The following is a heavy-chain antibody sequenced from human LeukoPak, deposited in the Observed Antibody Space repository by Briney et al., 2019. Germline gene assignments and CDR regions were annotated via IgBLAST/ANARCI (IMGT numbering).Heavy chain of an antibody. Sequence: PGGTLCLSSAASGITFSNIRMHWVPQAPGKGRVGVAYIGHDGRNKFYTESLRGRFTISGDNSMKMAYLQMNSLRTEDTAIYFCAKDGDWTFDIWGQGTMVTVSS. CDR3: AKDGDWTFDI. CDR1: GITFSNIR. V-gene: IGHV3-30*02. D-gene: IGHD2-21*01. CDR2: IGHDGRNK. J-gene: IGHJ3*02.